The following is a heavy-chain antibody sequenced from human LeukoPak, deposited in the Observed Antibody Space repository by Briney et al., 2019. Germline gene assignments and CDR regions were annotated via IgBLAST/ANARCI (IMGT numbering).Heavy chain of an antibody. D-gene: IGHD1-26*01. CDR1: GYTFTSYW. CDR2: IYPRDSDT. V-gene: IGHV5-51*01. Sequence: GESLKISCRTSGYTFTSYWIAWVRQMPGKGLEWMGIIYPRDSDTRYSPSFQGQVTISADKSISTAYLQWSSLKASDTAIYYCARHRSGSYHSTLDYWGQGILVTVSS. CDR3: ARHRSGSYHSTLDY. J-gene: IGHJ4*02.